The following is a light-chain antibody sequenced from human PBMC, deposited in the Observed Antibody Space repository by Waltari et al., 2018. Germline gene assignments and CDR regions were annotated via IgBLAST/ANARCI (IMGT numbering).Light chain of an antibody. V-gene: IGKV3-11*01. CDR3: QQRRNWPLT. CDR1: QSGGTY. Sequence: SCRARQSGGTYLAWYQQRPGQSPRLLIYDASYKATGIPARFSGSGSETDFTLTISSLQPEDFAVYYCQQRRNWPLTFGGGTRVQI. J-gene: IGKJ4*01. CDR2: DAS.